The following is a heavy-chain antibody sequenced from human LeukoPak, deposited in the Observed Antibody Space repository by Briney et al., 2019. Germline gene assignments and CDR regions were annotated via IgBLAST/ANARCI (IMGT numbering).Heavy chain of an antibody. CDR1: GFTFSSYS. Sequence: GGSLRLSCAASGFTFSSYSMNWVRQAPGKGLEWVSSISSSSSYIYYADSVKGRFTISRDNAKNSVYLQMNSLRAEDTAVYYCAREDYYDSSGYYFPEYFQHWGQGTLVTVSS. CDR3: AREDYYDSSGYYFPEYFQH. D-gene: IGHD3-22*01. J-gene: IGHJ1*01. V-gene: IGHV3-21*01. CDR2: ISSSSSYI.